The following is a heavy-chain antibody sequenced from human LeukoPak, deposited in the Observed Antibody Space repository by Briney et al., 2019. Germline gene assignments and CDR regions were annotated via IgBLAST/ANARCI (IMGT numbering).Heavy chain of an antibody. V-gene: IGHV5-51*01. J-gene: IGHJ4*02. Sequence: GESLKISCKGSGYSFTSYWIGWVRQMPGKGLEWMGIIYPGDSDTRYSPSFQGQVTISADKTTSTAYLQWSSLKASDTAMYYCARLVKVPAAPHVDYWGQGTLVTVSS. CDR1: GYSFTSYW. D-gene: IGHD2-2*01. CDR2: IYPGDSDT. CDR3: ARLVKVPAAPHVDY.